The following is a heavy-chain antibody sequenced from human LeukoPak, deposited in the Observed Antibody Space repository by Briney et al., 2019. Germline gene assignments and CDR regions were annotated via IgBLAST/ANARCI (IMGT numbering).Heavy chain of an antibody. CDR1: GFTFSSYA. J-gene: IGHJ4*02. V-gene: IGHV3-23*01. D-gene: IGHD3-9*01. CDR2: ISGSGVST. Sequence: GGSLXXXXAASGFTFSSYAMSWVRQAPGKGREWGSAISGSGVSTYYADSVKGRFTISRDNSKNTLYLQMNSLRAEDTAVYYCAKEEWHYDILTGYFYFDYWGQGTLVTVSS. CDR3: AKEEWHYDILTGYFYFDY.